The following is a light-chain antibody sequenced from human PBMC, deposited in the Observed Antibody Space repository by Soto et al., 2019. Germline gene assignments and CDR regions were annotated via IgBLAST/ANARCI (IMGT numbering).Light chain of an antibody. CDR1: QSVDSY. CDR3: QQYGHSLWT. V-gene: IGKV3-20*01. CDR2: GAS. Sequence: EILLTQSPVSLSLSQGEIATLSCRASQSVDSYLVWYQQKPGQAPRLLIYGASSRATGIPDRFSGSGSGTDFTLTISRLEPEDYAVYYCQQYGHSLWTFGQGTKVDIK. J-gene: IGKJ1*01.